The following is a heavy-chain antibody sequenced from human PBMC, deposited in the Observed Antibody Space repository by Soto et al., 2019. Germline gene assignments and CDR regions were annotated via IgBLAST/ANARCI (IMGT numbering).Heavy chain of an antibody. CDR2: FYNAATYS. D-gene: IGHD3-10*01. Sequence: GPSLRFSCAASGFIFKMYWMHLVRQSPGKGLVCISRFYNAATYSDYADSVRGRFTISRDNVNDTLYLQMNNLRAEDSGLYYCTGGPRPIPTGTGAYWGQGTQVTVSS. CDR3: TGGPRPIPTGTGAY. V-gene: IGHV3-74*01. CDR1: GFIFKMYW. J-gene: IGHJ4*02.